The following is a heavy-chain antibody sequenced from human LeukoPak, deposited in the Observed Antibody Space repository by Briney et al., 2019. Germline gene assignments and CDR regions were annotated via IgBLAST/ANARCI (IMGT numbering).Heavy chain of an antibody. V-gene: IGHV3-53*01. CDR1: GFTFSSYE. D-gene: IGHD4-17*01. J-gene: IGHJ3*02. CDR3: ARLDYGDYVGAFDI. Sequence: GGSLRLSCAASGFTFSSYEMNWVRQAPGKGLEWVSVIYSGGSTYYADSVKGRFTISRDNSKNTLYLQMNSLRAEDTAVYYCARLDYGDYVGAFDIWGQGTMVTVSS. CDR2: IYSGGST.